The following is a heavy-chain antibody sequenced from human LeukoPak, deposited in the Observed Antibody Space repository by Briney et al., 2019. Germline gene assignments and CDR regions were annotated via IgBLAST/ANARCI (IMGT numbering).Heavy chain of an antibody. CDR3: ARGGGAGRYYYYYMDV. Sequence: GASVKVSCKASGYTFTSYGITWVRQAPGQGLEWMGWISAYSGNTNYAQELQGRVTMTTDTSTSTAYMELRSLRSDDTAVYYCARGGGAGRYYYYYMDVWGKGTTVTVSS. J-gene: IGHJ6*03. CDR1: GYTFTSYG. CDR2: ISAYSGNT. V-gene: IGHV1-18*01. D-gene: IGHD3-16*01.